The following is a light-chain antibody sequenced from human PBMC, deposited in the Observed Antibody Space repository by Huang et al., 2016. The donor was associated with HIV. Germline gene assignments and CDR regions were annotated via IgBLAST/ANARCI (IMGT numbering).Light chain of an antibody. CDR1: ESLVYSDGNTY. V-gene: IGKV2-30*01. CDR2: KVS. Sequence: DVVMTQSPLSLPVTLGQPASISCRSSESLVYSDGNTYLDWFPQRPGQSPRRLIYKVSIRDSGVPNRFSGSGSGTNFTLKISRVEAEDVGIYYCMQGSHWPPTFGPGTKVDFK. J-gene: IGKJ3*01. CDR3: MQGSHWPPT.